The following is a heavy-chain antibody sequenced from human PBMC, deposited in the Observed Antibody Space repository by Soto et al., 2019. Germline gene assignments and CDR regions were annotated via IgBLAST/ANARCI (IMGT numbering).Heavy chain of an antibody. V-gene: IGHV1-18*01. CDR2: ISAYNGNT. CDR1: GYTFTSYG. Sequence: ASVKVSCKASGYTFTSYGISWVRQAPGQGLEWMGWISAYNGNTNYAQKLQGRVTMTTDTSTSTAYMELSSLRSEDTAVYYCARDYDSSGYYYFDYWGQGTLVTVSS. J-gene: IGHJ4*02. D-gene: IGHD3-22*01. CDR3: ARDYDSSGYYYFDY.